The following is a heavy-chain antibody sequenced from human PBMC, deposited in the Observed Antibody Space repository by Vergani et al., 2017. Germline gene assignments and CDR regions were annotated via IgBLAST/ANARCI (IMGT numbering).Heavy chain of an antibody. Sequence: QVQLVQSGAEVKKPGASVKVSCKASGYNFTSYYMHWVRQAPGQGLEWMGIINPSGGSTSYAQKFQGRVTMTRDTSTSTVYMELSSLRSEDTAVYYCARGLWFGEQKKRDNWFDPWGQGTLVTVSS. J-gene: IGHJ5*02. CDR2: INPSGGST. CDR1: GYNFTSYY. D-gene: IGHD3-10*01. V-gene: IGHV1-46*01. CDR3: ARGLWFGEQKKRDNWFDP.